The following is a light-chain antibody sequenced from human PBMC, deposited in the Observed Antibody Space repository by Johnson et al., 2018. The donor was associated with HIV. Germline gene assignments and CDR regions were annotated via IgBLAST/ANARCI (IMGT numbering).Light chain of an antibody. CDR2: DNN. V-gene: IGLV1-51*01. J-gene: IGLJ1*01. CDR1: SSNIGNNY. CDR3: GAWHSSLSGCLYL. Sequence: QSVLTQPPSVSAAPGQKVTISCSGSSSNIGNNYVSWYQQLPGTAPKLLIYDNNKRPSGIPDRFSGSKSGTSATLGITGLQTGDEADYYCGAWHSSLSGCLYLFGTGTKVTVL.